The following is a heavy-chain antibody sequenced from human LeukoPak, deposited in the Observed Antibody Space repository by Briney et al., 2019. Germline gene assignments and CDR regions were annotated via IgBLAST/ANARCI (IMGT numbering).Heavy chain of an antibody. CDR2: MNPNSGNT. CDR1: GYTFTSQD. V-gene: IGHV1-8*01. J-gene: IGHJ3*02. Sequence: GASVKVSCKTSGYTFTSQDMHWVRQAPGQGLEWMGYMNPNSGNTGYAQKFQDRVTITTSISTSTAYMELSSLRSEDTAVYYCARELRHDDIWGQGTMVTVSS. D-gene: IGHD6-25*01. CDR3: ARELRHDDI.